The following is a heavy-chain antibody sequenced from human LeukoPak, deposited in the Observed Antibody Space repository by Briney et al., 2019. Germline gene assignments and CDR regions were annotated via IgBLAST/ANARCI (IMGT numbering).Heavy chain of an antibody. J-gene: IGHJ3*02. CDR2: ISYSGTT. CDR3: ARDRGLWLGEARDAFDI. Sequence: PSETLSLTCAVYGGSFSGYYWGWIRQPPGKGLEWIAIISYSGTTYYNPSLKTRATISIDTSKNKFSLKVNSVTAADTAMYYCARDRGLWLGEARDAFDIWGQGTMVTVFS. V-gene: IGHV4-34*11. CDR1: GGSFSGYY. D-gene: IGHD3-10*01.